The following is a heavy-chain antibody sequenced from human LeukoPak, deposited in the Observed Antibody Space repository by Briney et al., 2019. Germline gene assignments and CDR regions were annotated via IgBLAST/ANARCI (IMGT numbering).Heavy chain of an antibody. CDR1: GFTFSSYA. J-gene: IGHJ4*02. V-gene: IGHV3-23*01. D-gene: IGHD3-3*01. Sequence: GGSLRLSCAASGFTFSSYAMSWVRQAPGKGLEWVSAISGSGGSTYYADSVKGRFTISRDNSKNTLYLQMNSLRAEDTAVYYCAEDGGFLEWLPDPFDYWGQGTLVTVSS. CDR2: ISGSGGST. CDR3: AEDGGFLEWLPDPFDY.